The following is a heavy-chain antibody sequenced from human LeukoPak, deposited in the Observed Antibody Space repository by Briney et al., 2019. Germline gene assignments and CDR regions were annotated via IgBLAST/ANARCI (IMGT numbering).Heavy chain of an antibody. Sequence: PGRSLRLSCAASGFTFSSYAMHWVRQAPGKGLEWVAVISYDGSNKYYADSVKGRFTISRDNSKNTLYLQMNSLRAEDTAVYYCARESGSYSYYYYYMDVWGKGTTVTVSS. J-gene: IGHJ6*03. CDR2: ISYDGSNK. V-gene: IGHV3-30*04. CDR1: GFTFSSYA. D-gene: IGHD1-26*01. CDR3: ARESGSYSYYYYYMDV.